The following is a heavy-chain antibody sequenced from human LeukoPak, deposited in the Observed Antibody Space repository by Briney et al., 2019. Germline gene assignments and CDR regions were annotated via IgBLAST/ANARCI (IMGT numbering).Heavy chain of an antibody. CDR3: AKDLDPHSKYGVNLLPDY. V-gene: IGHV3-30*18. CDR2: ISYAGSNK. J-gene: IGHJ4*02. D-gene: IGHD4-11*01. CDR1: GFTFRSYG. Sequence: PGRSLRLSCAASGFTFRSYGMQWVRQAPGKGLVWVAVISYAGSNKYFADSVKGRFTICRDNSKSPLYLQMSCLRAQDTAVDYCAKDLDPHSKYGVNLLPDYWGQGTLVTVSS.